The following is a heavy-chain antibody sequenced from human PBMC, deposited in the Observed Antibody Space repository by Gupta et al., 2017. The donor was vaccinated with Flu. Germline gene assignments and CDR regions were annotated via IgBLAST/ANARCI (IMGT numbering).Heavy chain of an antibody. CDR2: ISGSGGST. Sequence: EVRLLESGGGLVQPGGSLRLSCAAAGFTFSRYAMSWVRQAPGKGLEWVSAISGSGGSTYYADSVKGRFTISRDNSKNTLYLQMNSLRAEDTAVYYCANRVDAFDIWGQGTMVTVSS. J-gene: IGHJ3*02. CDR3: ANRVDAFDI. CDR1: GFTFSRYA. V-gene: IGHV3-23*01.